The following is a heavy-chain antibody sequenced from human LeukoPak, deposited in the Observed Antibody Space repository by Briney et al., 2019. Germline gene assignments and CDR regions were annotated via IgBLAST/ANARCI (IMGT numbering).Heavy chain of an antibody. Sequence: SVKVSCKASGGTFSSYAISWVRQAPGQGLEWMGRIIPILGIANYAQKFQGRVTITADKSTSTAYMELSSLRSEDTAVYYCARGGGCSSTSCSIDYWGQGTLVTVSS. CDR1: GGTFSSYA. CDR3: ARGGGCSSTSCSIDY. V-gene: IGHV1-69*04. D-gene: IGHD2-2*01. J-gene: IGHJ4*02. CDR2: IIPILGIA.